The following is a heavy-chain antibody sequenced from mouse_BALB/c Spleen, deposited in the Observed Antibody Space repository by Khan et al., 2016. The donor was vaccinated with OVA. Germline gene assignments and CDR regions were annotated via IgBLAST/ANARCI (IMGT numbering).Heavy chain of an antibody. CDR1: GYTFTSYT. Sequence: QVRLQQSGAELARPGASVKMSCKASGYTFTSYTIHWIKKRPGQGLEWIGYINPSNDYTNYNQKFKDKATLTTDKSSTTAYLRLCSLTSDDSAVYNCVRDGAYHRNDGWFAYWGQGTLVTVSA. V-gene: IGHV1-4*01. CDR2: INPSNDYT. J-gene: IGHJ3*01. CDR3: VRDGAYHRNDGWFAY. D-gene: IGHD2-14*01.